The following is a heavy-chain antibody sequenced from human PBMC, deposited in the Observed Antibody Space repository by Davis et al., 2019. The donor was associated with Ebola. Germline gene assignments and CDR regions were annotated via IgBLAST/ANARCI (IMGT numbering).Heavy chain of an antibody. D-gene: IGHD3-9*01. CDR1: GYTFTSYV. Sequence: ASVKVSCKASGYTFTSYVMHWVRQAPGQRLEWMGWINAGNGNTKYSQKFQGRVTITRDTSASTAYMELSSLRSEDTAVYYCARSSGELRYFDWLLAWDYWGQGTLVTVSS. J-gene: IGHJ4*02. V-gene: IGHV1-3*01. CDR2: INAGNGNT. CDR3: ARSSGELRYFDWLLAWDY.